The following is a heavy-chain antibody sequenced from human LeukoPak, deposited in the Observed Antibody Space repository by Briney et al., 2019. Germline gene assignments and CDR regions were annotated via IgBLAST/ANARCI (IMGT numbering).Heavy chain of an antibody. CDR3: ARYGSGSYLDY. V-gene: IGHV4-59*12. D-gene: IGHD3-10*01. J-gene: IGHJ4*02. CDR1: GGSISSYY. CDR2: IYYSGST. Sequence: SETLSLTCTVSGGSISSYYWSWIRQPPGKGLEWIGYIYYSGSTNYNPSLKSRVTISVDTSKNQFSLKLNSVTAADTAMYYCARYGSGSYLDYWGQGTLVTVSS.